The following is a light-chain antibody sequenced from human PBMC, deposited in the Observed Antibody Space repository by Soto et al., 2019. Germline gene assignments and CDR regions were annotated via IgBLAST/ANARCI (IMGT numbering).Light chain of an antibody. CDR2: ENN. V-gene: IGLV1-51*02. Sequence: QSVLTQPPSVSAAPGQTVTISCSGSSSNIGNNYVSWYQQLPGTAPKLLIYENNKRPSGIPDRFSGSKSGTSATLGITGLQTGDEADYYCGTWDSSLSFVVFGGGTQLTVL. J-gene: IGLJ2*01. CDR3: GTWDSSLSFVV. CDR1: SSNIGNNY.